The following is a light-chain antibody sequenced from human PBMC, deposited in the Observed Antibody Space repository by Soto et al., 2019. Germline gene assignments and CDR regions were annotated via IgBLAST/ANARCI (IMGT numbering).Light chain of an antibody. CDR2: RNN. J-gene: IGLJ1*01. CDR3: AAWDDRLSVPYV. Sequence: QSVLTQPPSASWTPGQRVTISCSGSSSNIGSNYVYWYQQLPGTAPKLLIYRNNQRPSGVPDRFSGSKSGTSASLAISGLRSEDEADYYCAAWDDRLSVPYVFGTGTKVTVL. V-gene: IGLV1-47*01. CDR1: SSNIGSNY.